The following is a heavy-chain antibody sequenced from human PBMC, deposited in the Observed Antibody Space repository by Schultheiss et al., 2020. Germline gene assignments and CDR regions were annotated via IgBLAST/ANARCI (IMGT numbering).Heavy chain of an antibody. J-gene: IGHJ5*02. CDR2: ISAYNGNT. CDR1: GYTFTSYG. CDR3: ARCGLNDYGDGLGCRFDP. Sequence: ASVKVSCKASGYTFTSYGISWVRQAPGQGLEWMGWISAYNGNTNYAQKLQGRVTMTTDTSTSTAYMELSSLRYDDTAVYYCARCGLNDYGDGLGCRFDPWGQGTLVTVSS. D-gene: IGHD4-17*01. V-gene: IGHV1-18*01.